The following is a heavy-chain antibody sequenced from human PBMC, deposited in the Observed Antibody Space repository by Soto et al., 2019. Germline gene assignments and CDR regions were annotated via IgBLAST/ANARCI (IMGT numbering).Heavy chain of an antibody. CDR2: FDPEDGET. D-gene: IGHD5-12*01. Sequence: ASVKVSCKVSGYTLTELSMHWVRQAPGKGLEWMGGFDPEDGETIYAQKFQGRVTMTEDTSTDTAYLELSSLSSEDTAVYYCATGNDGYNPLAWGQGTLVTVSS. CDR3: ATGNDGYNPLA. J-gene: IGHJ5*02. V-gene: IGHV1-24*01. CDR1: GYTLTELS.